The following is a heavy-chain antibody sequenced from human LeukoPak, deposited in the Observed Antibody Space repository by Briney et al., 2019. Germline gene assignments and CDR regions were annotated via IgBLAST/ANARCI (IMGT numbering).Heavy chain of an antibody. CDR2: ITGGGVST. Sequence: PGGSLRLSCAGSGFTFIGYAMSWVRQAPGKGLEWVSAITGGGVSTYYADSVKGRFTISRDNSKNTLYLQMNSLRAEDTAVYYCARDPGGYGINYFDYWGQGTLVTVSS. J-gene: IGHJ4*02. CDR3: ARDPGGYGINYFDY. D-gene: IGHD5-18*01. CDR1: GFTFIGYA. V-gene: IGHV3-23*01.